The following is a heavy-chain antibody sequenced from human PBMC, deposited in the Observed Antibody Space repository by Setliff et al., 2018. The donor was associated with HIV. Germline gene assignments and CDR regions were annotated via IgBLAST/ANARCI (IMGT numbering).Heavy chain of an antibody. D-gene: IGHD6-19*01. CDR3: ARDRSSGWSKDWFDT. J-gene: IGHJ5*02. Sequence: SETMSLTCAVYGASFSGYYWSWVRQPPGKGLEWIGEINHSGSTNYNPSLKSRVTISLDPSKNQFSLRLTSVTAADTAMYHCARDRSSGWSKDWFDTWGQGILVTVSS. CDR1: GASFSGYY. CDR2: INHSGST. V-gene: IGHV4-34*01.